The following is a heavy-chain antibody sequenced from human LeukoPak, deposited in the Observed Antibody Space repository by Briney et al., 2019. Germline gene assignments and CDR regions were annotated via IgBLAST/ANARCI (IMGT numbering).Heavy chain of an antibody. CDR2: IYYSGST. CDR3: ARTRPPGPLRRNYYYMDV. V-gene: IGHV4-39*01. CDR1: GGSISSSSYY. J-gene: IGHJ6*03. D-gene: IGHD3-16*01. Sequence: SETLSLTCTVSGGSISSSSYYWGWIRQPPGKGLEWIGSIYYSGSTYYNPSLKSRVTISVDTSKNQFSLKLSSVTAADTAVYYCARTRPPGPLRRNYYYMDVWGKGTTVIVSS.